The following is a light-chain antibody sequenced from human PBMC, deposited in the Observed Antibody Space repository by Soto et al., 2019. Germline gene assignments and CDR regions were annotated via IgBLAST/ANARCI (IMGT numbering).Light chain of an antibody. CDR3: QQRSTWPRT. V-gene: IGKV3-11*01. Sequence: EIVLTQSPATLSLSPWERATLSCRASQSVTSSLVWYQQKPGQSPRLLMYDASNRATDIPARFSGSGSGTDFTLTISSLETEDSAVYYCQQRSTWPRTFGGGTKVDIK. CDR1: QSVTSS. J-gene: IGKJ4*01. CDR2: DAS.